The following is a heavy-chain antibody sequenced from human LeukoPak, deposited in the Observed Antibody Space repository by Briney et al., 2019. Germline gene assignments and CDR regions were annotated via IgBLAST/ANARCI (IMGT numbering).Heavy chain of an antibody. Sequence: GGSLRLSCAASGFTVSSNYMSWVRQAPRKRLEWVAVIYSGGSTYYADSVKGRFSISRHNSKNTLYLQMTSLSAEGTAVYYCARDRWDGGFGGQWGQGTLVTVSS. CDR3: ARDRWDGGFGGQ. J-gene: IGHJ4*02. CDR1: GFTVSSNY. D-gene: IGHD3-10*01. V-gene: IGHV3-53*04. CDR2: IYSGGST.